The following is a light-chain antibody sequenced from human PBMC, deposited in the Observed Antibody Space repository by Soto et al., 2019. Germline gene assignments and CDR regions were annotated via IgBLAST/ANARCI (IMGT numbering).Light chain of an antibody. CDR2: DAS. J-gene: IGKJ5*01. CDR1: QSVRGH. CDR3: QQRSDWPPIT. Sequence: DTVLTQSPAALSLSPGETATLSCRASQSVRGHLAWYQHKPGQAPRLLIYDASYRATGVPLRFSGSSSGTDFTLTISSLESGDSATYYCQQRSDWPPITFGQGTRLEIK. V-gene: IGKV3-11*01.